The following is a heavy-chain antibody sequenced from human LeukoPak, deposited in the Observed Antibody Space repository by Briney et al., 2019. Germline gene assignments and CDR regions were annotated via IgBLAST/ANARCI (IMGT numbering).Heavy chain of an antibody. CDR1: GGSISSSSYY. Sequence: PSETLSLTCTVSGGSISSSSYYWGWIRQPPGKGLEWIGSIYYSGSTYYNPSLKSRVTISADTSKNQFSLKLSSVTAADTAVYYCAKDLAVWSGYSFDYWGQGTLVTVSS. D-gene: IGHD3-3*01. CDR3: AKDLAVWSGYSFDY. V-gene: IGHV4-39*02. J-gene: IGHJ4*02. CDR2: IYYSGST.